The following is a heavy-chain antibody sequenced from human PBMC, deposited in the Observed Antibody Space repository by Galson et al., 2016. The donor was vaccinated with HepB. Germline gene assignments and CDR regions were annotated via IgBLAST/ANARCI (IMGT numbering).Heavy chain of an antibody. CDR3: ARGATVFGGVNLPDI. J-gene: IGHJ3*02. CDR2: IYYTGST. Sequence: SETLSLTCTVSGDSVSSDTSYCSWIRQPPGRGLEWIGYIYYTGSTNYNPSLKSRVTISMDTSKRQFSLNLPSAAAADTAVYYCARGATVFGGVNLPDIWGQGTMVTVSS. D-gene: IGHD3-3*01. V-gene: IGHV4-61*01. CDR1: GDSVSSDTSY.